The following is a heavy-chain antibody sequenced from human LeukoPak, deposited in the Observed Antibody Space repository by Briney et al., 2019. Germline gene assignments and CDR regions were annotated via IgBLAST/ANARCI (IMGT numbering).Heavy chain of an antibody. V-gene: IGHV4-34*01. Sequence: SETLSLTCAVYGGSFSGYYWSWIRQPPGKGLEWIGEINHSGSTNYNPSLKSRVTISGDTSKNQFSLKLSSVTAADTAVYYCARPPRRRGAFDIWGQGTMVTVSS. CDR1: GGSFSGYY. J-gene: IGHJ3*02. CDR2: INHSGST. CDR3: ARPPRRRGAFDI.